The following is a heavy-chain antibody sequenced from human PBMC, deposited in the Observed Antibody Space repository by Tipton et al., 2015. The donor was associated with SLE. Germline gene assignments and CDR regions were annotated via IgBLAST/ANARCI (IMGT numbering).Heavy chain of an antibody. CDR2: ISAYNGNT. D-gene: IGHD1-26*01. Sequence: TCSVSGGSISGSYWSWVRQAPGQGLEWMGWISAYNGNTNYAQKLQGRVTMTTDTSTSTAYMELRSLRSDDTAVYYCGKTVGATTAFDIWGQGTMVTVSS. CDR1: GGSISGSY. J-gene: IGHJ3*02. V-gene: IGHV1-18*01. CDR3: GKTVGATTAFDI.